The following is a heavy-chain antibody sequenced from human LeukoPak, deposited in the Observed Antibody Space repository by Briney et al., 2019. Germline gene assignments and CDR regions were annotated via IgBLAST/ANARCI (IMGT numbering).Heavy chain of an antibody. J-gene: IGHJ5*02. Sequence: GGSLRLSCAVSGVTVSSNYISWVRQAPVKGLEWVSVVYSGGSTYYAASVKGRFTISRDTSKNTLYLQMNNLSAEDTAVYYCAIIHSYGHAWGQGTLVTVSS. CDR3: AIIHSYGHA. D-gene: IGHD5-18*01. CDR2: VYSGGST. V-gene: IGHV3-66*01. CDR1: GVTVSSNY.